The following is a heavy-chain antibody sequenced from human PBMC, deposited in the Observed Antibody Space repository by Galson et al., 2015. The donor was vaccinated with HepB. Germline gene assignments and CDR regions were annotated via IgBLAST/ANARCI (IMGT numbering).Heavy chain of an antibody. V-gene: IGHV1-46*04. CDR3: ARPREVGATLYHLDK. Sequence: SVKVSCKASGYTFSNYYMHWVRQAPGQGLEWMGIIHPTTGRASYAQKLQGRVTMTRDTSSRTFYMELSSLRAEDTAVYYCARPREVGATLYHLDKWGQGTLVTVSS. CDR2: IHPTTGRA. J-gene: IGHJ4*02. CDR1: GYTFSNYY. D-gene: IGHD1-26*01.